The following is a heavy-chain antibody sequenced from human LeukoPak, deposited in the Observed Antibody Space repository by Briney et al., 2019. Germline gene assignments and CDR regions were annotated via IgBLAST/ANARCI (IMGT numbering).Heavy chain of an antibody. CDR3: ARAQLDTIFGVVIRSHYDY. CDR1: EFTFSSYT. V-gene: IGHV3-21*01. Sequence: GGSLRLSCAASEFTFSSYTMNWVRQAPGKGLEWVSSISSSSSYIHYVDSVKGRFTISRDNAKNSLYLQMNSLRAEDTAVYYCARAQLDTIFGVVIRSHYDYWGQGTLVTVSS. CDR2: ISSSSSYI. D-gene: IGHD3-3*01. J-gene: IGHJ4*02.